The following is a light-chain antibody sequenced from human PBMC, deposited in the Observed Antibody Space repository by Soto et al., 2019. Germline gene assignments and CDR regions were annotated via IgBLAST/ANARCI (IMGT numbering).Light chain of an antibody. J-gene: IGKJ2*02. V-gene: IGKV1-9*01. CDR3: QQPDSYPCT. CDR1: QSFSNS. CDR2: AAS. Sequence: DIQLTQSPSFLSASVGDRVTVTCRASQSFSNSLAWYQQKPGKAPKLLIYAASTLQSGVPSRFSGSGSGTEFTLTISSLQPEDFATYYCQQPDSYPCTFGQGTKLEIK.